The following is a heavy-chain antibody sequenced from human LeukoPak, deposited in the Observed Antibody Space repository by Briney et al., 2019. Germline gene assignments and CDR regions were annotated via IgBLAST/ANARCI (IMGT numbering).Heavy chain of an antibody. CDR1: GFTFSSYW. CDR2: IKQDGRGK. Sequence: QPGGSLRLSCAASGFTFSSYWMTWVRQAPGKGLEWVANIKQDGRGKYYVDSVKGRFTISRDNAKNSLYLQMNSLRAEDTAVYYCARDSAYYSTSSFVDYWGQGTLVTVSS. V-gene: IGHV3-7*01. J-gene: IGHJ4*02. CDR3: ARDSAYYSTSSFVDY. D-gene: IGHD6-6*01.